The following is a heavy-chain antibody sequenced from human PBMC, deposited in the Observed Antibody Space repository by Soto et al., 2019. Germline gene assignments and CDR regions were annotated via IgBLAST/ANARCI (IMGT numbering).Heavy chain of an antibody. CDR3: ARDMGGDGYNAFDI. D-gene: IGHD3-16*01. CDR2: ISSSSSYI. J-gene: IGHJ3*02. V-gene: IGHV3-21*01. Sequence: GGSLRLSCAASGFTFSSYSMNWVRQAPGKGLEWVSSISSSSSYIYYADSVKGRFTISRDNAKNSLYLQMNSLRAEDTAVYYCARDMGGDGYNAFDIWGQGTMVTVSS. CDR1: GFTFSSYS.